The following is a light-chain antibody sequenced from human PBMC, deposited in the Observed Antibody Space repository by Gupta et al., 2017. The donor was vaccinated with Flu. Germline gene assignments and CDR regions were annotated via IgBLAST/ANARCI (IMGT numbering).Light chain of an antibody. CDR3: QQKNNCPFT. V-gene: IGKV3-15*01. CDR1: RSGISK. Sequence: TRVASTGEKSTHSTWRGRSGISKLAGYQQKTAEAPTHLIYGASSRANSGPARFSSSGYGTKLTLATSSRQSEDFAIYYGQQKNNCPFTFGHGTKVDIK. J-gene: IGKJ3*01. CDR2: GAS.